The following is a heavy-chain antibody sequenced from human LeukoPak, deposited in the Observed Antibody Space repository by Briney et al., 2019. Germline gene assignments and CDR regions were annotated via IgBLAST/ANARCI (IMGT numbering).Heavy chain of an antibody. D-gene: IGHD3-10*01. Sequence: ASVKVSSKASGYTFTSYDINWVRQATGQGLEWMGWMNPNSGNTGYAQKFQGRVTMTRNTSISTAYMELSSLRSEDTAVYYCARGRGGSGRYYFYYYYYMDVWGKGTTVTISS. CDR1: GYTFTSYD. CDR2: MNPNSGNT. J-gene: IGHJ6*03. V-gene: IGHV1-8*02. CDR3: ARGRGGSGRYYFYYYYYMDV.